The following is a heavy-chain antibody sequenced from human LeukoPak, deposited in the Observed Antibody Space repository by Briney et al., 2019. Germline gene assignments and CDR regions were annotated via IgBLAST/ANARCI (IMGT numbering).Heavy chain of an antibody. CDR3: ARRGGSCSCGWFDP. CDR2: IYYSGST. CDR1: GGSISSSSYY. J-gene: IGHJ5*02. D-gene: IGHD2-15*01. V-gene: IGHV4-39*07. Sequence: SETLSLTCTASGGSISSSSYYWGWIRQPPGKGLEWIGSIYYSGSTYYNPSLKSRVTISVDTSKNQFSLKLSPVTAADTAVYYCARRGGSCSCGWFDPWGQGTLVTVSS.